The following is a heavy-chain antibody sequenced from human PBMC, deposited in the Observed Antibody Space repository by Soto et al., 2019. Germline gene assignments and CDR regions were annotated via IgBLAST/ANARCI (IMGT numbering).Heavy chain of an antibody. Sequence: PSETLSLTCTVPGGSISRSNWRSWLRQPPGKGLEWIGEIYHSGSTNHNPSLKSRVTISVDKSKNQFSLKLSSVTAADTAVYYCARVFEYYDILTGYHEPKHCDYWGQGTLVTVS. CDR1: GGSISRSNW. V-gene: IGHV4-4*02. CDR3: ARVFEYYDILTGYHEPKHCDY. J-gene: IGHJ4*02. D-gene: IGHD3-9*01. CDR2: IYHSGST.